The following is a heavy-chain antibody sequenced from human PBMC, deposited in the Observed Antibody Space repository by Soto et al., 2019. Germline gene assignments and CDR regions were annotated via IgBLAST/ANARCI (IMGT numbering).Heavy chain of an antibody. CDR1: GFTFSGYG. D-gene: IGHD2-15*01. J-gene: IGHJ4*02. V-gene: IGHV3-30*18. CDR2: ISYDGSNK. Sequence: QVQLVESGGGVVQPGRSLRLSCAASGFTFSGYGMHWVRQAPGKGLEWVAVISYDGSNKYYADSVKGRFTISRDNSKNTLYLQMNSLRAEDTAVYYCAKETYSGPLDYWGQGTLVTVSS. CDR3: AKETYSGPLDY.